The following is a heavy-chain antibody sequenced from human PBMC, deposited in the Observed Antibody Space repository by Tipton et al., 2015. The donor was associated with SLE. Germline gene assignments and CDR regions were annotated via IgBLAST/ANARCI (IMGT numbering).Heavy chain of an antibody. Sequence: LRLSCGVYGASFSGYYWNWIRQPPGKGLEWIGEINHSGSTNYNPSLKSRVTISMDTSKNQLSLKLSSVTAADTAVYYCARGGRGDGGNPFDPWGQGTLVTVSS. J-gene: IGHJ5*02. V-gene: IGHV4-34*01. CDR1: GASFSGYY. CDR3: ARGGRGDGGNPFDP. D-gene: IGHD4-23*01. CDR2: INHSGST.